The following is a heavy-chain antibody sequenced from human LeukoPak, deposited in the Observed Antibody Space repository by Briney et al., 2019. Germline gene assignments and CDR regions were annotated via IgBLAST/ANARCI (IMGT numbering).Heavy chain of an antibody. D-gene: IGHD3-10*01. Sequence: GGSLRLSCAASGFTFSSYEMNWVRQAPGKGLEWVSYISSSGRTIYYADSVKGRFTTSRDNAKNSLYLQMNSLRAEDTAVYYCARSEKVRGIIIDYFDSWGQGTLVTVSS. J-gene: IGHJ4*02. V-gene: IGHV3-48*03. CDR3: ARSEKVRGIIIDYFDS. CDR2: ISSSGRTI. CDR1: GFTFSSYE.